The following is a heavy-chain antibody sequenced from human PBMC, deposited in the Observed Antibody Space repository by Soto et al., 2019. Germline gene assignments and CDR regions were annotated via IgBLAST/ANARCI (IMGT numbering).Heavy chain of an antibody. Sequence: SETLSFTCTVSGGSINSGDYYWSWIRLPPGKGLEWIGNIYYSGSTYYNPSLKSRVNTSVDTSKNQFSLQLRSVTAADTAVYYCAGVPSLTGDLWFDPWGQGTLVTVSS. D-gene: IGHD7-27*01. CDR1: GGSINSGDYY. J-gene: IGHJ5*02. CDR2: IYYSGST. V-gene: IGHV4-30-4*01. CDR3: AGVPSLTGDLWFDP.